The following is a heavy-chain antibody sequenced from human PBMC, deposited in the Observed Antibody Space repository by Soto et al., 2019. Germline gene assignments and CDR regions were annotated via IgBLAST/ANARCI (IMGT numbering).Heavy chain of an antibody. CDR2: IYYSGST. CDR1: GAPISIYY. Sequence: ETLSLTCAVSGAPISIYYWSWIRQPPGKGLEWIGYIYYSGSTNYNPSLKSRVTISVDTSKNQFSLKLSSVTAADTAVYYCARDDIRFDPWGQGTPVNVSS. CDR3: ARDDIRFDP. J-gene: IGHJ5*02. V-gene: IGHV4-59*01.